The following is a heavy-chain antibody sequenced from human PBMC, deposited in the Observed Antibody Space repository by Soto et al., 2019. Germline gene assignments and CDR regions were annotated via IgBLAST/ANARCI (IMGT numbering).Heavy chain of an antibody. J-gene: IGHJ4*02. D-gene: IGHD3-16*01. CDR1: GGSVNHGSYY. Sequence: SETLSLTCIVSGGSVNHGSYYWSWIRQPPGKGLEWIGYIYYSGSTKYNPSLKSRVTIFVDTSKNQFSLNLSSVTAADTAVYFCARGGYYDVDYWGQGTLVTVSS. CDR3: ARGGYYDVDY. V-gene: IGHV4-61*01. CDR2: IYYSGST.